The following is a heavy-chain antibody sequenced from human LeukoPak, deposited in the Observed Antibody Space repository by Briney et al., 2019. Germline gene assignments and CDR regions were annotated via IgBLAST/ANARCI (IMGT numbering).Heavy chain of an antibody. Sequence: SGPTLVKPTQTLTLTCTFSGFSLSASAVGVGWIRQPPGKALEWLALIYWNNNERYSPSLKSRLTVTKDTSKNQVVLTMTNMGPVDTATYYCAPYGGDRQGYNWFDPWGQGTLVTVSS. CDR2: IYWNNNE. CDR1: GFSLSASAVG. J-gene: IGHJ5*02. D-gene: IGHD4-23*01. V-gene: IGHV2-5*01. CDR3: APYGGDRQGYNWFDP.